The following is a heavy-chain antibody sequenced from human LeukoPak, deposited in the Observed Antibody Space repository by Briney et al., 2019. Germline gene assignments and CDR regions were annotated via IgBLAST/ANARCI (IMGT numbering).Heavy chain of an antibody. D-gene: IGHD3-3*01. CDR2: IYTSGST. CDR3: ASSDGQPPRFDSSYDVFDY. J-gene: IGHJ4*02. V-gene: IGHV4-4*07. Sequence: PSETLSLTCTVSGGSISSYYWSWIRQPAGKGLEWIGRIYTSGSTTYNPSLKSRVTMSVDKSKNQFSLTLTSVTAADTALYYCASSDGQPPRFDSSYDVFDYWGQGTLVTVSS. CDR1: GGSISSYY.